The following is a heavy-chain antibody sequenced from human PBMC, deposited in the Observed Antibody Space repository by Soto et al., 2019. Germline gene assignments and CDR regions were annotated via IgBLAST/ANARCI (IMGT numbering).Heavy chain of an antibody. V-gene: IGHV3-48*02. CDR2: ISSSSSTI. CDR1: GFTFSSYS. Sequence: PGGSLRLSCAASGFTFSSYSMNWVRQAPGKGLEWVSYISSSSSTIYYADSVKGRFTISRDNAKNSLYLQMNSLRDEDTAVYYCARPGKDYDSFYYFDYWGQGTLVTVSS. D-gene: IGHD3-22*01. J-gene: IGHJ4*02. CDR3: ARPGKDYDSFYYFDY.